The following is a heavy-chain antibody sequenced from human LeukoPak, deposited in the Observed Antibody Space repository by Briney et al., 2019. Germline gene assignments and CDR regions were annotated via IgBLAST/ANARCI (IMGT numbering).Heavy chain of an antibody. J-gene: IGHJ4*02. Sequence: ASVKVSCTASGYTFTSYSISWVRQAPGQGLEWMGWSSTYNGNTNYAQKLQGRVTMTTDTSTSTAYMELRSLRSDDTAVYYCAREATSLPFDYWGQGTLVTVSS. CDR2: SSTYNGNT. D-gene: IGHD5-24*01. CDR1: GYTFTSYS. V-gene: IGHV1-18*01. CDR3: AREATSLPFDY.